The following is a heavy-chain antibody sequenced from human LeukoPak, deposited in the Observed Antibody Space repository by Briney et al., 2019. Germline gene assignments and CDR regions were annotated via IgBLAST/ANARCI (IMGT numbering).Heavy chain of an antibody. CDR1: GATFSSYA. D-gene: IGHD2-2*01. V-gene: IGHV1-69*05. CDR2: IIPIFGTA. Sequence: SVKLCCKAAGATFSSYAISWVRQAPGQGREWRGGIIPIFGTANYAQKFQGRVTITTDESTNTAYMELSSLRSEDTAVYYCAREGYCSSTSCYRDAFDIWGQGTMVTVSS. CDR3: AREGYCSSTSCYRDAFDI. J-gene: IGHJ3*02.